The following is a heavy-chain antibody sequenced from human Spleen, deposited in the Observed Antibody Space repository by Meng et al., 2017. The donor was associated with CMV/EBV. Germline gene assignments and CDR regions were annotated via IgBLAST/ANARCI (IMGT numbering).Heavy chain of an antibody. V-gene: IGHV3-7*01. J-gene: IGHJ4*02. Sequence: GESLKISCAASGFTFSSYWMSWVRQAPGRGLEWVANIKQDGSEKYYVDSVKGRFTISRDNAKNSLYLQMNSLRAEDTAVYYCAKDLGILEWLLFDYWGQGTLVTVSS. D-gene: IGHD3-3*01. CDR1: GFTFSSYW. CDR3: AKDLGILEWLLFDY. CDR2: IKQDGSEK.